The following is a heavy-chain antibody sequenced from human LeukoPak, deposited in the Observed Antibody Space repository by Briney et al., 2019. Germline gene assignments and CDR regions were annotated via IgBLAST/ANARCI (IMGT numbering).Heavy chain of an antibody. CDR2: IYTSGST. CDR1: GGSISSGSYY. J-gene: IGHJ5*02. V-gene: IGHV4-61*02. CDR3: ARGVVRGVIITGWFDP. Sequence: SETLSLTCTVSGGSISSGSYYWSWIRQPAGKGLEWIGRIYTSGSTNYNPSLKSRVTISVDTSKNQFSLKLSSVTAADTAVYYCARGVVRGVIITGWFDPWGQGTLVTVSS. D-gene: IGHD3-10*01.